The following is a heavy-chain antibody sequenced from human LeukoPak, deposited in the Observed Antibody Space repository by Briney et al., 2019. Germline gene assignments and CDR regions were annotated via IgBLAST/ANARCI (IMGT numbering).Heavy chain of an antibody. CDR2: ISSSSNII. V-gene: IGHV3-48*01. J-gene: IGHJ4*02. CDR1: GFTFSSYW. Sequence: GGSLRLSCAASGFTFSSYWMNWVRQPPGKGLQWVSYISSSSNIIYYADSVKGRFTISRDNAKNSLFLQMNSLRAEDTAVYYCARDFAREFTIDYWGQGTLVTASS. D-gene: IGHD3-10*01. CDR3: ARDFAREFTIDY.